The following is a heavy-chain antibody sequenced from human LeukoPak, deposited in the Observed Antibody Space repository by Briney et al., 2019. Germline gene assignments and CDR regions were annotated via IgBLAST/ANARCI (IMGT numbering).Heavy chain of an antibody. J-gene: IGHJ4*02. D-gene: IGHD3-16*02. V-gene: IGHV1-46*01. CDR3: ARRSRTDPNYDYVWGSYRSPSYYFDY. CDR1: GYTFTSYY. CDR2: INPSGGST. Sequence: ASVKVSCKASGYTFTSYYMHWVRQAPGQGLEWMGIINPSGGSTSYAQKFQGRVTMTRDTSTSTVYMELSSLRSEDTAVYYCARRSRTDPNYDYVWGSYRSPSYYFDYWGQGTLVTVSS.